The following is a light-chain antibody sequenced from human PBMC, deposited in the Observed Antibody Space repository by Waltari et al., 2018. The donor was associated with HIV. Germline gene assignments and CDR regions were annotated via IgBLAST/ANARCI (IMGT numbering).Light chain of an antibody. CDR2: SNN. Sequence: QSVLTQPPSASGTPGQRVTISCSGSSSNIGSNTVNWYQQLPGTAPKLLIYSNNQRPSGVPDRCFGSEAGTSASLAISGLQSEDEADYYCAAWDDSLNGWVFGGGTKLTVL. J-gene: IGLJ3*02. V-gene: IGLV1-44*01. CDR3: AAWDDSLNGWV. CDR1: SSNIGSNT.